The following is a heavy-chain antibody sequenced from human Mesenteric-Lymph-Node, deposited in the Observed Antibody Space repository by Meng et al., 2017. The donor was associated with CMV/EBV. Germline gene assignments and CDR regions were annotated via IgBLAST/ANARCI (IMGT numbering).Heavy chain of an antibody. CDR2: ISSSSNNI. J-gene: IGHJ3*02. Sequence: GESLKISCTASGFSFGTYEMNWVRQAPGKGLEWVSFISSSSNNIHYADSVRGRFTVSRDNSMNSLYLQMNNLRPEDTGVYYCASQTYGDAGAFDIWGQGTMVTVSS. CDR1: GFSFGTYE. V-gene: IGHV3-48*03. CDR3: ASQTYGDAGAFDI. D-gene: IGHD4-17*01.